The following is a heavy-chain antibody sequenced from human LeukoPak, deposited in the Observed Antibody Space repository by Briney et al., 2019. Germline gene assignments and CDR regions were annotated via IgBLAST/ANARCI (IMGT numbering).Heavy chain of an antibody. V-gene: IGHV3-74*01. Sequence: GGSLRLSCAASGFTFSSYWMHWVRQAPGKGLVWVSHIDSDGSRTRYADSVKGRFTISRDNAKNTLYLQMNSLRAEDTAVYYCAREKWATTTNFVDYWGQGTLVTVSS. J-gene: IGHJ4*02. D-gene: IGHD1-26*01. CDR2: IDSDGSRT. CDR3: AREKWATTTNFVDY. CDR1: GFTFSSYW.